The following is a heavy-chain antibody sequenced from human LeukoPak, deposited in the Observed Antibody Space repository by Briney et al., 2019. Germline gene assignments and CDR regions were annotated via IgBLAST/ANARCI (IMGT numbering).Heavy chain of an antibody. D-gene: IGHD3-10*01. V-gene: IGHV3-21*04. CDR2: ISSSSSYI. J-gene: IGHJ4*02. CDR1: GFTFSSYS. Sequence: PGGSLRLSCAASGFTFSSYSMNWVRQAPGKGLEWVSSISSSSSYIYYADSVKGRFTISRDNAKNSLYLQMNSLRAEDTALYHCARVGTRHYGSGSYDYWGQGTLVTVSS. CDR3: ARVGTRHYGSGSYDY.